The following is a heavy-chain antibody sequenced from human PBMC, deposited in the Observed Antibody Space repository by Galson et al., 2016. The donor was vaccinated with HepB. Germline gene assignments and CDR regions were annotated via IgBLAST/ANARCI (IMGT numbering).Heavy chain of an antibody. CDR3: ARDGRGAYSSSDWFDS. J-gene: IGHJ5*01. CDR1: GFSFSNYA. CDR2: ISATGGNT. D-gene: IGHD3-10*01. V-gene: IGHV3-23*01. Sequence: SLRLSCAGSGFSFSNYAMSWVRQAPGKGLEWVSAISATGGNTHYAESVKGRFTISRDNSRNTLYLEMTTLRAEDTAVYSRARDGRGAYSSSDWFDSWGQGTLVTVSS.